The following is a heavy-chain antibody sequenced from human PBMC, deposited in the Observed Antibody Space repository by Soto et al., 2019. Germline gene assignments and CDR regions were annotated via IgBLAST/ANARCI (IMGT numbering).Heavy chain of an antibody. V-gene: IGHV1-69*13. D-gene: IGHD1-1*01. J-gene: IGHJ2*01. CDR2: IIPIFGTA. CDR3: ASGAVQLERNCYFDL. CDR1: GGTFSSYA. Sequence: ASVKVSCKASGGTFSSYAISWVRQAPGQGLEWMGGIIPIFGTANYAQKFQGRVTITADESTSTAYMELSSLRSEDTAVYYCASGAVQLERNCYFDLWGRGTVVTVYS.